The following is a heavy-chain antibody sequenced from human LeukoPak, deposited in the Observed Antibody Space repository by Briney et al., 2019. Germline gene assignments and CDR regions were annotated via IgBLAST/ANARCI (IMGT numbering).Heavy chain of an antibody. J-gene: IGHJ4*02. V-gene: IGHV1-18*01. CDR2: ISAYNGNT. CDR1: GYIFTSYG. CDR3: ARAQTTLLLDY. Sequence: ASVKVSCKASGYIFTSYGIIWVRQAPGQGLQWMGWISAYNGNTNYAQKLQGGVTMTTDTSTSTVYMELRSLRSDDTAVYYCARAQTTLLLDYWGQGTLVTVSS. D-gene: IGHD4-11*01.